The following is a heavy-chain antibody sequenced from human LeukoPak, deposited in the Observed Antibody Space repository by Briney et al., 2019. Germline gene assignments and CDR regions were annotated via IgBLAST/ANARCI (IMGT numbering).Heavy chain of an antibody. CDR1: GFTFSSYA. CDR2: ISGSGGST. V-gene: IGHV3-23*01. Sequence: GGPLRLSCAASGFTFSSYAMSWVRQAPGKGLEWVSAISGSGGSTYYADSVKGRFTISRDNSKNTLYLQMNSLRAEDTAVYYCATSDTAMVTTFDYWGQGTLVTVSS. J-gene: IGHJ4*02. D-gene: IGHD5-18*01. CDR3: ATSDTAMVTTFDY.